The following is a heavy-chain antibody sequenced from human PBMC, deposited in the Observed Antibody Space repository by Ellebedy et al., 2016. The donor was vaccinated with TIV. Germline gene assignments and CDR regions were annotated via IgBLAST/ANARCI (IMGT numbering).Heavy chain of an antibody. Sequence: GESLKISCAASRFSFSSYWMSWVRQPPGKGLEWVANINQDGSDKYYVDSVKGRFTISRDNAKNSLYLQMSSLRVEDTAVYYCATDGSYGDYLSPAHAFEIWGQGTVVAVSS. CDR2: INQDGSDK. CDR3: ATDGSYGDYLSPAHAFEI. CDR1: RFSFSSYW. D-gene: IGHD4-17*01. V-gene: IGHV3-7*01. J-gene: IGHJ3*02.